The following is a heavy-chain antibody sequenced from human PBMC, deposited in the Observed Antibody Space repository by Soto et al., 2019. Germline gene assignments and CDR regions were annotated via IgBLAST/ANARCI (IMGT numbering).Heavy chain of an antibody. CDR3: AREVESVYYGGPSHFDY. CDR1: GDSISSADYY. Sequence: QVQLQESGPGLVKSSQTLSLTCTVSGDSISSADYYWTWIRQPPGKGLEWIGYIFYSESTYYNPSRKRRVSISADTSKYQFSLKLSSVNAADTAVYFCAREVESVYYGGPSHFDYWGQGSLVTVSS. J-gene: IGHJ4*02. D-gene: IGHD4-17*01. CDR2: IFYSEST. V-gene: IGHV4-30-4*01.